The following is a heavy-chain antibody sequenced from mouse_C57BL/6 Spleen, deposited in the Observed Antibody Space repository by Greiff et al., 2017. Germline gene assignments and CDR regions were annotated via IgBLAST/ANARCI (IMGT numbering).Heavy chain of an antibody. Sequence: VQLQQSGAELVRPGASVKLSCKASGYTFTDYYINWVKQRPGQGLEWIARIYPGSGNTYYNEKFKGKATLTAEKSSSTAYMQLSSLTSEDSAVYFCARESSIAWFAYWGQGTLVTVSA. V-gene: IGHV1-76*01. J-gene: IGHJ3*01. CDR2: IYPGSGNT. CDR1: GYTFTDYY. D-gene: IGHD1-1*01. CDR3: ARESSIAWFAY.